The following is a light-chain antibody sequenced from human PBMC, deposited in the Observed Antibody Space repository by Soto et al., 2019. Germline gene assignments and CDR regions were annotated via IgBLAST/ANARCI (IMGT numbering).Light chain of an antibody. V-gene: IGLV1-44*01. CDR1: SSNIGSNT. CDR3: AAWDDSLNGWV. CDR2: SNN. J-gene: IGLJ3*02. Sequence: QSVLTQPPSASGTPGQRVTISCSGSSSNIGSNTVKWYQQLPGTAPKLLISSNNQRPSEVPDRFSGSKSGTSASLAISGLQSEDEADYYCAAWDDSLNGWVFGGGTKLTVL.